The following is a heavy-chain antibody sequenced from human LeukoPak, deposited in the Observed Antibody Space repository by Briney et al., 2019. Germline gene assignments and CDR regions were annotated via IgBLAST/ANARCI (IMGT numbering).Heavy chain of an antibody. J-gene: IGHJ4*02. CDR1: GFTFSSYS. V-gene: IGHV3-21*01. D-gene: IGHD3-22*01. Sequence: PGGSLRLSCAASGFTFSSYSFNWLRQAPGQGLERVSSVNTVSSYIYYADSVRGRFTISRDNADNSLYLQMNGLRAEDTGVYYCARLRRNSDTNGFFYDYWGQGTLVTVSS. CDR3: ARLRRNSDTNGFFYDY. CDR2: VNTVSSYI.